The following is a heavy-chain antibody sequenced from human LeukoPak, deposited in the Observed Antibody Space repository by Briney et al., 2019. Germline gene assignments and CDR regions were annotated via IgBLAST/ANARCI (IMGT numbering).Heavy chain of an antibody. CDR3: AMGIGYRSSWYWYDIPY. V-gene: IGHV1-18*01. CDR2: ISAYNGNT. Sequence: GASVKVSCKASGYTFTSYGISWVRQAPGLGLEWMGWISAYNGNTNYAQKLQGRVTMTTDTSTSTAYMWLRSLRADDTAVYYCAMGIGYRSSWYWYDIPYWGQGTLVTVSS. CDR1: GYTFTSYG. J-gene: IGHJ4*02. D-gene: IGHD6-13*01.